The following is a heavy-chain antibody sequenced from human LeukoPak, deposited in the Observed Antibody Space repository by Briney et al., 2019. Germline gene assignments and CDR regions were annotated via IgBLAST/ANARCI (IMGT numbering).Heavy chain of an antibody. CDR2: IYYSGST. Sequence: PSDTLSLTCAVSGYSISSSNWWGWIRLPPGKGLEWIGYIYYSGSTYYNPSLKSRVTMSVDTSKNQFSLKLSSVTAADTAVYYCARVGYYYDSGNWFDPWGQGTLVTVSS. D-gene: IGHD3-22*01. J-gene: IGHJ5*02. V-gene: IGHV4-28*03. CDR1: GYSISSSNW. CDR3: ARVGYYYDSGNWFDP.